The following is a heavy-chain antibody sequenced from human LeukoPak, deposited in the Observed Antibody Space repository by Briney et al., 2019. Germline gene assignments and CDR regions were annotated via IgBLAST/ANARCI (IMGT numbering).Heavy chain of an antibody. CDR2: IYYSGST. D-gene: IGHD2-2*01. Sequence: SETLSLTCTVSGGSISSYYWSWIRQPPGKGLEWIGYIYYSGSTNYNPSLKSRVTISVDTSKNQFSLKLSSMTAADTAVYYCARLGGSYCSSTSCTNTGGYYYYMDVWGKGTTVTVSS. CDR1: GGSISSYY. CDR3: ARLGGSYCSSTSCTNTGGYYYYMDV. V-gene: IGHV4-59*01. J-gene: IGHJ6*03.